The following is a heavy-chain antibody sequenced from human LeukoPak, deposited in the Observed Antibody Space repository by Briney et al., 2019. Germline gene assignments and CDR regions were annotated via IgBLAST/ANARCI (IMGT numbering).Heavy chain of an antibody. V-gene: IGHV4-4*07. D-gene: IGHD6-6*01. CDR2: IYSGGSP. CDR1: GGSTSSYY. Sequence: PSETLSLTCPVSGGSTSSYYWTWIRQPAGKGLEWIGRIYSGGSPNYSPSLNSRLTVSLDTSNNQFSLRLSSVTAADTAVYYCARGRDSSSTFDYWGQGILVTVSS. CDR3: ARGRDSSSTFDY. J-gene: IGHJ4*02.